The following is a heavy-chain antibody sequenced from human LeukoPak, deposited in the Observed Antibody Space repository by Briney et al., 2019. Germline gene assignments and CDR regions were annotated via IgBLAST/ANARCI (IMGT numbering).Heavy chain of an antibody. J-gene: IGHJ4*02. Sequence: SETLSLTCTVSGGSISSSSYYWGWIRQPPGKGLEWIGSIYYSGSTYYNPSLKSRVTISVDTSKNQFSLKLSSVTAADTAVYYCARGVATYYYLDYWGQGTLVTVSS. CDR2: IYYSGST. D-gene: IGHD3-10*01. CDR3: ARGVATYYYLDY. CDR1: GGSISSSSYY. V-gene: IGHV4-39*07.